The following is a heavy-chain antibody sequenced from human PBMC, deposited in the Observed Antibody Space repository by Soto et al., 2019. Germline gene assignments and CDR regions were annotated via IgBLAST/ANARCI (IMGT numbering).Heavy chain of an antibody. CDR3: ARGLRGSLDYYYYSGMDV. D-gene: IGHD1-26*01. CDR1: GYTFTSYA. J-gene: IGHJ6*02. Sequence: ASVKVSCKASGYTFTSYAMHWVRQAPGRRLEWMGWINAGNGNTKYSQKFQGRVTITRDTSASTAYMELSSLRSEDTAVYYCARGLRGSLDYYYYSGMDVWGQGTSVTVSS. CDR2: INAGNGNT. V-gene: IGHV1-3*01.